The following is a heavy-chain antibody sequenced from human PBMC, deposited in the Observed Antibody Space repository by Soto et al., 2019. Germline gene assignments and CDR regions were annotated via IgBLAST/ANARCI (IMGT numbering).Heavy chain of an antibody. J-gene: IGHJ4*02. CDR1: GDSISRGFYY. CDR2: IYHTGST. Sequence: PSETLSLTCTVSGDSISRGFYYWSWIRQHPGKGLEWIGNIYHTGSTDFNPSLKSRLTMSVDTSKNQFSLRLTSVTAADTAVYYCATSRLRSLLGLWGQGTLVTVSS. CDR3: ATSRLRSLLGL. V-gene: IGHV4-31*03. D-gene: IGHD3-16*01.